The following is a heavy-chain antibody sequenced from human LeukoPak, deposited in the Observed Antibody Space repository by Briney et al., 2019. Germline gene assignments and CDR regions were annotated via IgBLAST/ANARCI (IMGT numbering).Heavy chain of an antibody. CDR3: ARESYGSGSFDAFDI. V-gene: IGHV3-21*01. CDR2: ISSSSSYI. J-gene: IGHJ3*02. D-gene: IGHD3-10*01. CDR1: GFTFSSYS. Sequence: GGSLRLSCAASGFTFSSYSMNWVRQAPGKGLEWVSSISSSSSYIYYADSVKGRFTISRDNAKNSLYLQMNSLRAEDTAAYYCARESYGSGSFDAFDIWGQGTMVTVSS.